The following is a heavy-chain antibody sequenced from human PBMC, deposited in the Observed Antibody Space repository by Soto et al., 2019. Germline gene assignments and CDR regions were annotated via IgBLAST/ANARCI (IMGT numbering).Heavy chain of an antibody. CDR3: ARDEGYCSSTSCPGHWFDP. CDR2: INPNSGGT. Sequence: QVQLVQSEAEVKKPGASVKVSCKASGYTFTGYYMHWVRQAPGQGLEWMGWINPNSGGTNYAQKFQGRVTMTRDTSISTAYMELSRLRSDDTAVYYCARDEGYCSSTSCPGHWFDPWGQGTLVTVSS. V-gene: IGHV1-2*02. CDR1: GYTFTGYY. D-gene: IGHD2-2*01. J-gene: IGHJ5*02.